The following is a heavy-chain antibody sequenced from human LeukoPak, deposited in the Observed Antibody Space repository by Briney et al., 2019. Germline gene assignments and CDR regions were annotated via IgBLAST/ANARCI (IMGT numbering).Heavy chain of an antibody. V-gene: IGHV3-30-3*01. D-gene: IGHD3-22*01. Sequence: GRSLRLSCAASGFTFSSYAMHWVRQAPGKGLEWVAVISYDGSNKYYADSVKGRFTISRDNSKNTLCLQMNSLRAEDTAVYYCARDESGYLDYWGQGTLVTVSS. CDR2: ISYDGSNK. CDR3: ARDESGYLDY. J-gene: IGHJ4*02. CDR1: GFTFSSYA.